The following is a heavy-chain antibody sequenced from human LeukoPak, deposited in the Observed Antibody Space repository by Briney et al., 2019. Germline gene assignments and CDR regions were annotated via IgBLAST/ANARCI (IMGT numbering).Heavy chain of an antibody. D-gene: IGHD3-10*01. J-gene: IGHJ4*02. CDR2: IYYSGST. V-gene: IGHV4-39*01. CDR1: GGSISSSSYY. CDR3: ARFQRGLYYFDY. Sequence: SETLSLTCTVSGGSISSSSYYWGWIRRPPGKGLEWIGSIYYSGSTYYNPSLKSRVTISVDTSKNQFSLKLSSVTAADTAVYYCARFQRGLYYFDYWGQGTLVTVSS.